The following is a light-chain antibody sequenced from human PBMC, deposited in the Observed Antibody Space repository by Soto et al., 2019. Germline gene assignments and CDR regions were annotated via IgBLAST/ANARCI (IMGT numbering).Light chain of an antibody. CDR1: QSISMW. J-gene: IGKJ1*01. CDR3: QQYNHYQWT. V-gene: IGKV1-5*03. CDR2: KAS. Sequence: DVPMTQSPSTLSASVGDSVTITCRASQSISMWLAWYQQKAGKAPNLLIYKASSLEGGVPSRFSGSGSGTDFTLTISSLQSDDFATYYCQQYNHYQWTFGQGTKVEV.